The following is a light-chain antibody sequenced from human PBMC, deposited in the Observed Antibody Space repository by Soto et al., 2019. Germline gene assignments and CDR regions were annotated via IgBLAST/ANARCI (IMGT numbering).Light chain of an antibody. CDR1: TGAVSSGYY. Sequence: QTVVTQEPSLTVSPGGTVTLTCASSTGAVSSGYYPNWFQQKPGQAPRPLIYSTSNRHSWTPARFSGSLLGGKAALTLSGVQPEDEAEYYCLLDYGGAQVFGGGTKLTVL. V-gene: IGLV7-43*01. CDR3: LLDYGGAQV. J-gene: IGLJ2*01. CDR2: STS.